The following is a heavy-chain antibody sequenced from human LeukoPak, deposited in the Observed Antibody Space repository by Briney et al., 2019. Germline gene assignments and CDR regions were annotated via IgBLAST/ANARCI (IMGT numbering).Heavy chain of an antibody. J-gene: IGHJ6*02. D-gene: IGHD3-3*01. CDR1: GFTFSSYW. V-gene: IGHV3-7*01. CDR2: IKQDGSEK. CDR3: ARLVSEYYDFWSGYYQDV. Sequence: GGSLRLSCAASGFTFSSYWMSWVRQAPGKGLEGVANIKQDGSEKYYVDSVKGRFTISRDNAKNSLYLQMNSLRAEDTAVYYCARLVSEYYDFWSGYYQDVWGQGTTVTVSS.